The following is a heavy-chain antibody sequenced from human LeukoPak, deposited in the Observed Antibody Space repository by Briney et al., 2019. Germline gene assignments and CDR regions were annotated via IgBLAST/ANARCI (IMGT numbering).Heavy chain of an antibody. Sequence: ASVKVSCKASGYTFTGYYMQSVRQTPRQRRESMGRINPNSGGTNYGKKFQGRVTMTRDTSISTAYMELSRLRSDDTAVYYCARGGVYYYDSSGYLWWGQGTLVTVSS. CDR2: INPNSGGT. D-gene: IGHD3-22*01. CDR1: GYTFTGYY. CDR3: ARGGVYYYDSSGYLW. J-gene: IGHJ4*02. V-gene: IGHV1-2*06.